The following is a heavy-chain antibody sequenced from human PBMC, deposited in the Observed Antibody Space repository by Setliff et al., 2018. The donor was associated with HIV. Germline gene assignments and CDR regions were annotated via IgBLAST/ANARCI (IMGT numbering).Heavy chain of an antibody. CDR1: GHTYNAYG. CDR3: ARDRGDLSLAYYLYYGMDV. CDR2: INPSGEST. D-gene: IGHD3-10*01. V-gene: IGHV1-46*02. J-gene: IGHJ6*02. Sequence: GASVKVSCKAYGHTYNAYGITWVRQAPGQGLEWMGIINPSGESTTYAQRFQGRVTMTTDRSTSTVYMELSSLRSEDTAVYYCARDRGDLSLAYYLYYGMDVWGQGTTVTVSS.